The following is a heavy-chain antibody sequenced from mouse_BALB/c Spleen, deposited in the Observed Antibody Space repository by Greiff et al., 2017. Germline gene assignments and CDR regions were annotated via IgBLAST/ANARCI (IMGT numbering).Heavy chain of an antibody. Sequence: VLLLQSGAELVKPGASVKMSCKAFGYTFTTYPIVWLKQNHGMSLEWIGNFHPYTDDIKYNEKSKGRAKLTVEKSSNTVYLELRRLTSDDSAVDYCAKHDGYDMDYWGQGTSVTVSS. CDR1: GYTFTTYP. V-gene: IGHV1-47*01. J-gene: IGHJ4*01. CDR2: FHPYTDDI. D-gene: IGHD2-3*01. CDR3: AKHDGYDMDY.